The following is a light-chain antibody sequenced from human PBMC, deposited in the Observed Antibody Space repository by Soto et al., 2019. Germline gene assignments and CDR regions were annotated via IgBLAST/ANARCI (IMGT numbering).Light chain of an antibody. CDR1: SNDVGYSNY. V-gene: IGLV2-8*01. Sequence: QSVLTQPPSASGSPGQSVTISCTGTSNDVGYSNYVSWYQQHPGKAPKLMIYEVSKRPSGVPDRFSGSRSGNTASLTVSGLLAEDDADYYCAAWDDSLNGWVFGGGTKVTVL. J-gene: IGLJ3*02. CDR2: EVS. CDR3: AAWDDSLNGWV.